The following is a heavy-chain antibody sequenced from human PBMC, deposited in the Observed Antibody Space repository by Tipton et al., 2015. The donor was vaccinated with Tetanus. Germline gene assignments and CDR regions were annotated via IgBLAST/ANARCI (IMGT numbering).Heavy chain of an antibody. J-gene: IGHJ4*02. CDR2: ISGSGGST. CDR3: AKSDPHDYSITYYFDY. V-gene: IGHV3-23*01. D-gene: IGHD4-11*01. Sequence: SLRLSCAASGFTFDDYAMHWVRQAPGKGLEWVSAISGSGGSTYYADSVKGRFTISRDNSKNTLYLQMNSLRAEDTAVYYCAKSDPHDYSITYYFDYWGQGTLVTVSS. CDR1: GFTFDDYA.